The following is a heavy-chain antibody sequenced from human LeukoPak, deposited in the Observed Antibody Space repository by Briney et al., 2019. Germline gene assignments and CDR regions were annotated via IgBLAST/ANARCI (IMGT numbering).Heavy chain of an antibody. CDR3: ARPTARLGWFDP. CDR1: GYSISSGYY. D-gene: IGHD6-6*01. CDR2: IYHSGST. V-gene: IGHV4-38-2*02. J-gene: IGHJ5*02. Sequence: SETLSLTCTVSGYSISSGYYWGWIRQPPGQGLEWIGSIYHSGSTYYNPSLKSRVTISVDTSKNQFSLKLSSVTAADTAVYYCARPTARLGWFDPWGQGTLVTVSS.